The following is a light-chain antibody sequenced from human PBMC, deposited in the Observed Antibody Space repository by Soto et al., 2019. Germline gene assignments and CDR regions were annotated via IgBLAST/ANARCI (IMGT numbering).Light chain of an antibody. Sequence: QSVLTQPPSASGTPGQRVTISCSGSSSNIGSNYVYWYQQLPGTAPKLLIYRNNQRPSGVPARFSGSKSGTSASLAISGLRSEDEADYYCAAWDDSLSAVVFGGGTQLIVL. V-gene: IGLV1-47*01. CDR2: RNN. CDR3: AAWDDSLSAVV. CDR1: SSNIGSNY. J-gene: IGLJ2*01.